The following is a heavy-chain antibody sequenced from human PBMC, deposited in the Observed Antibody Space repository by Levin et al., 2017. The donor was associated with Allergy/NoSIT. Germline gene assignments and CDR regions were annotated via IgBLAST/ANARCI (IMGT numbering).Heavy chain of an antibody. D-gene: IGHD5-24*01. V-gene: IGHV4-59*01. CDR1: GGSIGSSY. CDR3: ARGRDGYNFNFDS. J-gene: IGHJ4*02. CDR2: IHYSGSS. Sequence: SQTLSLTCTVSGGSIGSSYWSWLRQPPGKGLEWIGYIHYSGSSNYNPSLQSRVAISEDTSKNQLSLKLSSMTAADTAVYYCARGRDGYNFNFDSWGQGTLVTVSS.